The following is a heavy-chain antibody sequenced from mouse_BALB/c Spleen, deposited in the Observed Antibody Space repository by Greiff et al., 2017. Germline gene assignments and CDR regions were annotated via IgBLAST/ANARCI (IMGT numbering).Heavy chain of an antibody. V-gene: IGHV1-69*02. J-gene: IGHJ1*01. Sequence: VQLQQPGAELVRPGASVKLSCKASGYTFTSYWINWVKQRPGQGLEWIGNIYPSDSYTNYNQKFKDKATLTVDKSSSTAYMQLSSPTSEDSAVYYCTRDYGSSYDWYFDVWGAGTTVTVSS. CDR3: TRDYGSSYDWYFDV. D-gene: IGHD1-1*01. CDR1: GYTFTSYW. CDR2: IYPSDSYT.